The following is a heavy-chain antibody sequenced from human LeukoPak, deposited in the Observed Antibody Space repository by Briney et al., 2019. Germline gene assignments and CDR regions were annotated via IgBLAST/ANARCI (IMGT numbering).Heavy chain of an antibody. D-gene: IGHD2-15*01. Sequence: GGSLRLSCAASGFTFSSYAMSWVRQAPGKGLEWVSAISGSGGSTYYADSVKGRFTISRDNSKNTLYLQMNSLRAEDTAVYYCARDYIVVVVAATHYYGMDVWGQGTTVTVSS. J-gene: IGHJ6*02. CDR1: GFTFSSYA. V-gene: IGHV3-23*01. CDR2: ISGSGGST. CDR3: ARDYIVVVVAATHYYGMDV.